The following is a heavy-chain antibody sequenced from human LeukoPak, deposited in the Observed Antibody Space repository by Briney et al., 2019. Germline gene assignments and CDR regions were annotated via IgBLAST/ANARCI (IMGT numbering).Heavy chain of an antibody. CDR2: IYHSGST. CDR3: ARRYGGNSRVRYFDY. D-gene: IGHD4-23*01. CDR1: GYSIRGGYY. V-gene: IGHV4-38-2*01. Sequence: PSETLSLLCAVSGYSIRGGYYWGWIRQPPGKGLEWIRNIYHSGSTYYNPSLKSRVTISVDTSKNQFSLKLSSVTAADTAVYYCARRYGGNSRVRYFDYWGKGTLVTVSS. J-gene: IGHJ4*02.